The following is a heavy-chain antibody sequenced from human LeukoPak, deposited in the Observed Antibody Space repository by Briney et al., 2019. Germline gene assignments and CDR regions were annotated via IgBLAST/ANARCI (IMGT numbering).Heavy chain of an antibody. J-gene: IGHJ6*02. V-gene: IGHV3-30*04. Sequence: PGRSLRLSCAASGFTFSSYAMHWVRQAPGKWLEWVAVISYDGSNKYYADSVKGRFTISRDNSKNTLYLQMNSLRAEDTAVYYCARDHGYHAVRNYYGSGSYYNYYYGMDVWGQGTTVTVSS. CDR2: ISYDGSNK. CDR3: ARDHGYHAVRNYYGSGSYYNYYYGMDV. D-gene: IGHD3-10*01. CDR1: GFTFSSYA.